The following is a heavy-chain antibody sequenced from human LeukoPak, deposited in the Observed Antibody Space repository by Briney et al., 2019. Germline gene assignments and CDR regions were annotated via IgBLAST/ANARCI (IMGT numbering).Heavy chain of an antibody. CDR3: ARASETVPAAYYFDY. D-gene: IGHD2-2*01. Sequence: PSEILSLTCTVSGGSISSYYWSWIRQPAGKGLEWIGRIYTSGSTNYNPSLKSRVTMSVDTSKNQFSLKLSSVTAADTAVYYCARASETVPAAYYFDYWGQGTLVTVSS. CDR2: IYTSGST. CDR1: GGSISSYY. J-gene: IGHJ4*02. V-gene: IGHV4-4*07.